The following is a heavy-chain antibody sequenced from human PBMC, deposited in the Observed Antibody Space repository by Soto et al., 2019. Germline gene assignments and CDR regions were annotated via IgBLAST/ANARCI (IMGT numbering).Heavy chain of an antibody. CDR3: ARDSPEDSQQLWGGAEYFQH. D-gene: IGHD6-13*01. CDR1: GGSISSYY. J-gene: IGHJ1*01. CDR2: IYTSGST. Sequence: QVQLQESGPGLVKPSETLSLTCTVSGGSISSYYWSWIRQPAGKGLEWIGRIYTSGSTNYNPSLKSRVTMSVDTSKNQFSLKLSSVTAADTAVYYCARDSPEDSQQLWGGAEYFQHWGQGTLVTVSS. V-gene: IGHV4-4*07.